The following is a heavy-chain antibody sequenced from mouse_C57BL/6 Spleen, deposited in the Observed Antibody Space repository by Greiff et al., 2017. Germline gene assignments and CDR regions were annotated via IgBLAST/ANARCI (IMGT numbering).Heavy chain of an antibody. CDR2: IWSGGST. J-gene: IGHJ4*01. CDR3: ARGDYDDYAMDY. Sequence: QVQLQQSGPGLVQPSQSLSITCTVSGFSLTSYGVHWVRQSPGKGLEWLGVIWSGGSTDYNAAFISSLSISKDNSKSQVFFKMNSLQADDTAIYYCARGDYDDYAMDYWGQGTSVTVSS. V-gene: IGHV2-2*01. CDR1: GFSLTSYG. D-gene: IGHD2-4*01.